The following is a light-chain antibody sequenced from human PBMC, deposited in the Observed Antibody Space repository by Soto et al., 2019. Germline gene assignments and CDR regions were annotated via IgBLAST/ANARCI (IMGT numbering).Light chain of an antibody. CDR2: GAS. V-gene: IGKV3-15*01. J-gene: IGKJ4*01. CDR1: QSVSSN. CDR3: QQYNNWTPASF. Sequence: EIVMTQSPATLSVSPGERATLSCRASQSVSSNLAWYQQKPGQAPRLLIYGASTRATGIPARFSGSGSGTEFTLTISSLQSEDFAVYYCQQYNNWTPASFFGGGTKVEIK.